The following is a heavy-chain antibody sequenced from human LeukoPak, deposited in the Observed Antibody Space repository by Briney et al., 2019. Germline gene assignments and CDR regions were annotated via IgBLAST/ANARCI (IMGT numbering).Heavy chain of an antibody. D-gene: IGHD2-2*01. Sequence: GGSLRLSCAASGFTFSSYGMHWVRQAPGEGLEWVAVISYDGSNKYYADSVKGRFTISRDNSKNTLYLQMNSLRAEDTAVYYCARDHCSSTSCPEYYYYGMDVWGQGTTVTVSS. J-gene: IGHJ6*02. CDR2: ISYDGSNK. V-gene: IGHV3-30*03. CDR1: GFTFSSYG. CDR3: ARDHCSSTSCPEYYYYGMDV.